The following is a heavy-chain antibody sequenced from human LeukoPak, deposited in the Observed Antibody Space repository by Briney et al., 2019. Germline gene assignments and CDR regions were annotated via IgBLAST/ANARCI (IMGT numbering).Heavy chain of an antibody. CDR1: GFTFSSYW. Sequence: GSLRLSCAASGFTFSSYWMSWVRQAPAKGPEWVATIRQDGGERYYVDSVKGRFTISRDNAKNSLYLQVDSLRAEDTAVYYCARDHGDSTRLGAFDIWGQGTMVTVSS. CDR3: ARDHGDSTRLGAFDI. J-gene: IGHJ3*02. V-gene: IGHV3-7*01. CDR2: IRQDGGER. D-gene: IGHD3-10*01.